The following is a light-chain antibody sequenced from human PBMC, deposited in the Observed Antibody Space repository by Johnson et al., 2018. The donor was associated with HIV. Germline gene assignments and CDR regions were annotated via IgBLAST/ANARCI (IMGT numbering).Light chain of an antibody. CDR3: GTWDSSLLYV. CDR2: DNN. J-gene: IGLJ1*01. Sequence: QSVLTQPPSVSAAPGQKVTISCSGSSSNIGNNYVSWYQQLPGTAPKLLIYDNNKRPSGIPDRLSGSKSGTSATLGITGLQTGDEADYYCGTWDSSLLYVFGTGTKVTVL. V-gene: IGLV1-51*01. CDR1: SSNIGNNY.